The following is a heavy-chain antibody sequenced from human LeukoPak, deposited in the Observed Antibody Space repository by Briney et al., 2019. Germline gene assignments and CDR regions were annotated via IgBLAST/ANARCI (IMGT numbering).Heavy chain of an antibody. V-gene: IGHV3-21*01. CDR3: ARVDCSSTSCVGVSYYYMDV. CDR2: ISSSSSYI. CDR1: GFTFSSYS. D-gene: IGHD2-2*01. J-gene: IGHJ6*03. Sequence: GGSLRLSCAASGFTFSSYSMNWVRQAPGKGLEWVSSISSSSSYIYYADSVKGRFTISRDNAKNSLYLQMNSLRAEDTAVYYCARVDCSSTSCVGVSYYYMDVWGKGTMVTVSS.